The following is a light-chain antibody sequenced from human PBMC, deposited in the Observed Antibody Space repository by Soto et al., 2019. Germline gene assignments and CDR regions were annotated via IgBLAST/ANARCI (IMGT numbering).Light chain of an antibody. CDR2: SNS. Sequence: QSVLAQPPSASGTPGQTVTISCSGGSSNIKTNGVSWYQQAPGAAPKLLIYSNSQRPSGAPDRFSGSKSGTSASLAISGLQSEDEATYHCSTWDDSLNGLIFGGGTKLTVL. J-gene: IGLJ2*01. CDR3: STWDDSLNGLI. CDR1: SSNIKTNG. V-gene: IGLV1-44*01.